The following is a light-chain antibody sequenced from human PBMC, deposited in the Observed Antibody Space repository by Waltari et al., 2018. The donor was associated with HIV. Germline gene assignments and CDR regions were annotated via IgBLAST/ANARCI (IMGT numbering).Light chain of an antibody. CDR2: WAS. CDR3: QQNDTMEST. CDR1: RPVYFNSNNQNY. Sequence: DIVMTQSTDSLPVSLGERATMNCRSSRPVYFNSNNQNYLAWYQHKPGKCPMVLMYWASARSSGVPGRFRGSGSGTDVNLTISSLQADDVAVYYCQQNDTMESTFGGGTKVEIK. V-gene: IGKV4-1*01. J-gene: IGKJ4*01.